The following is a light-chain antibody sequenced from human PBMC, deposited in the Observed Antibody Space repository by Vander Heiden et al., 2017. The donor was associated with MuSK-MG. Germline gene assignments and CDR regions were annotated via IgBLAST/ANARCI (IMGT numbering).Light chain of an antibody. CDR2: QDS. V-gene: IGLV3-1*01. CDR1: KLGDKY. J-gene: IGLJ2*01. CDR3: QAWDSSTDHVV. Sequence: SSELTQPPSVSVSPGQTASITCSGDKLGDKYACWYQQKPGQSPVLVIYQDSKRPSGIPERFSGSNSGNTATLTISGTQAMDEADYYCQAWDSSTDHVVFGGGTKLTVL.